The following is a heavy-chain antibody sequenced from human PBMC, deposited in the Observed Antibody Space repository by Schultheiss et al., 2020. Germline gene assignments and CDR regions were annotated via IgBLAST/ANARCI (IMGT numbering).Heavy chain of an antibody. Sequence: ASVKVSCKASGYTFTSYGISWVRQAPGQGLEWMGWISAYNGNTNYAQKLQGRVTMTTDTSTSTAYMELRSLRSDDTAVYYCARDGVYYGSGSSDRLGYWGQGTLVTVSS. CDR2: ISAYNGNT. CDR3: ARDGVYYGSGSSDRLGY. D-gene: IGHD3-10*01. J-gene: IGHJ4*02. CDR1: GYTFTSYG. V-gene: IGHV1-18*04.